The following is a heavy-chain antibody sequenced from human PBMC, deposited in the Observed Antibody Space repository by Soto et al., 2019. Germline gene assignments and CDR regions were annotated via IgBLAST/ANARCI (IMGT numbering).Heavy chain of an antibody. V-gene: IGHV4-30-2*01. CDR1: GASISRGVYS. D-gene: IGHD3-10*01. J-gene: IGHJ4*01. CDR2: MSYSGSF. Sequence: SETLSLTCAVSGASISRGVYSWSWIRQPPGKGLEWIGYMSYSGSFYHNPSLKSRATISVDRSKNQLSLKVTSVTAADTAVYYCAREGSSVTGIFDYGGQGALVTVSS. CDR3: AREGSSVTGIFDY.